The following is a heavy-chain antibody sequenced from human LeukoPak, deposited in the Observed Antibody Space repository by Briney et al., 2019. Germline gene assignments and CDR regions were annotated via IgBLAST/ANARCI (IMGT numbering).Heavy chain of an antibody. CDR3: AREGLGRDSSGYYYRFGAFDI. V-gene: IGHV3-11*06. CDR2: ISSSSHDT. D-gene: IGHD3-22*01. CDR1: GFSFSDYY. Sequence: PGGSLRLSCAASGFSFSDYYMSWIRQTPGKGLEWLSYISSSSHDTNYADSVKGRFTISRDNAKNSLYLQMNSLTVEDTAVYYCAREGLGRDSSGYYYRFGAFDIWGQGTTVTVSS. J-gene: IGHJ3*02.